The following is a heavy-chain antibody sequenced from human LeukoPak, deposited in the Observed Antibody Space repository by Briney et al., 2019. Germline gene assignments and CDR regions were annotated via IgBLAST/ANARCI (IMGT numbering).Heavy chain of an antibody. J-gene: IGHJ3*02. CDR2: ISSSSSYI. Sequence: GGSLRLSCAASGFTFSSYSMNWVRQAPGKGLEWVSSISSSSSYIYYADSVKGRFTISRDNAKNSLYLQMNSLRAEDTAVYYFARDISPYYYDSSGYSPDAFDIWGQGTMVTVSS. D-gene: IGHD3-22*01. CDR1: GFTFSSYS. V-gene: IGHV3-21*01. CDR3: ARDISPYYYDSSGYSPDAFDI.